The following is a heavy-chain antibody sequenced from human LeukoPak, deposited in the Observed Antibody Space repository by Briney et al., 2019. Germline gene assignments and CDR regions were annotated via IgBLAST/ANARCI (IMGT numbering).Heavy chain of an antibody. V-gene: IGHV3-7*05. CDR3: ARHGDYHYNS. J-gene: IGHJ4*02. D-gene: IGHD4-17*01. CDR2: IKVDESEK. CDR1: GFTFSNYW. Sequence: GGSLRLSCAASGFTFSNYWMTWVRQAPGKGLEWVANIKVDESEKYYVDSVGGRFTISRDNAKNSLYLQMNSLRAEDTAVYYCARHGDYHYNSWGQGTLVTVSS.